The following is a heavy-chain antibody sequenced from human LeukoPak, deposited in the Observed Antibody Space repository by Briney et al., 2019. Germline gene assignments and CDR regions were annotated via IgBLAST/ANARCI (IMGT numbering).Heavy chain of an antibody. V-gene: IGHV3-30-3*01. CDR2: ISYDGSNK. CDR1: VFTFSSYE. Sequence: GGSLRHSCAACVFTFSSYEMNSVRQAPGKGLEWVAVISYDGSNKYYADSVKGRFTISRDNSKNTLYLQMNSLRAEDTAVYYCARDFLSYYYDSSGFHWGQGTLVTVSS. D-gene: IGHD3-22*01. CDR3: ARDFLSYYYDSSGFH. J-gene: IGHJ4*02.